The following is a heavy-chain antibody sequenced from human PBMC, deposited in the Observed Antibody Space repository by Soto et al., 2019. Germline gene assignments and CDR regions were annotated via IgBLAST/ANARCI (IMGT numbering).Heavy chain of an antibody. Sequence: QVQLVQSGAEVRKPGASVKVSCKVSGYSLTELSIHWVRQAPGKGPEWRGGFDPEDGEIKFAQNFQGRVTMTEDTPTDTASMELSSLRSEVTAIYYCATGLTPLVNRYYMDLGGQGTLVTVSS. V-gene: IGHV1-24*01. CDR3: ATGLTPLVNRYYMDL. D-gene: IGHD1-26*01. J-gene: IGHJ4*02. CDR1: GYSLTELS. CDR2: FDPEDGEI.